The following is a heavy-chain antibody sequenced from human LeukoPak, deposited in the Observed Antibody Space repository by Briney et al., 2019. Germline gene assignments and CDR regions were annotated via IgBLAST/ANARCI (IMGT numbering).Heavy chain of an antibody. CDR3: ARNPTIFGVVITPDY. D-gene: IGHD3-3*01. CDR1: GGSIGSYH. Sequence: PSETLSLTCTVSGGSIGSYHWSWLRQAPGKGLEWIGYIHYSGSTNYNPSLKSRVTMAVDTSKNQFSLKLSSVTAADTAIYYCARNPTIFGVVITPDYWGQGTLVTVSS. J-gene: IGHJ4*02. V-gene: IGHV4-59*01. CDR2: IHYSGST.